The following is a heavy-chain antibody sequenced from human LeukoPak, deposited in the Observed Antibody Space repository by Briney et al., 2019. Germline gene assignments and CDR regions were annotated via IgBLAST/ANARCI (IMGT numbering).Heavy chain of an antibody. CDR3: AREGDPGSGYNYGNWLDP. CDR2: ISYDGSKR. J-gene: IGHJ5*02. CDR1: GFTFSNYA. D-gene: IGHD5-24*01. Sequence: GGSLRLSGAASGFTFSNYAMHWVRQAPGKGLEWVAVISYDGSKRDYADSVKGRFTISRDNSKNTLYLQMNSLRAEDTAVYYCAREGDPGSGYNYGNWLDPWGQGTLVTVSS. V-gene: IGHV3-30*07.